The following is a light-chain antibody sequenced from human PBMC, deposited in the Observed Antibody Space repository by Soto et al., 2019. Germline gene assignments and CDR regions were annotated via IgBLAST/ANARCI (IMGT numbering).Light chain of an antibody. Sequence: QSVLTQPPSASWTPGQRVTISCSGSSSNIGSNTVNWHQQLPGTAPKLLIYSNNQRPSGVPDRFSGSKSGTSASLAISGLQSEDEADYYCAAWDDSLNGDVFGTGTKLTVL. CDR1: SSNIGSNT. V-gene: IGLV1-44*01. CDR3: AAWDDSLNGDV. J-gene: IGLJ1*01. CDR2: SNN.